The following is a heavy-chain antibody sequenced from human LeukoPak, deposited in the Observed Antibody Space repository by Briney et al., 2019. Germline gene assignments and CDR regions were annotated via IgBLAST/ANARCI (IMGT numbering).Heavy chain of an antibody. CDR1: GGSISSYY. J-gene: IGHJ4*02. D-gene: IGHD5-18*01. V-gene: IGHV4-59*01. CDR3: ARSATAMALYFDY. CDR2: IYYSGST. Sequence: SETLSLTCTVSGGSISSYYWSWIRQPPGKGLEWIGYIYYSGSTNYNPSLKSRVTISVDTSKNQFSLKLSSVTAADTAVYYCARSATAMALYFDYWGQGTLVTVSS.